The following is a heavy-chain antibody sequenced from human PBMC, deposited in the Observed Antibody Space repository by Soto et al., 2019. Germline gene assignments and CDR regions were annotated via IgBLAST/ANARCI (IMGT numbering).Heavy chain of an antibody. V-gene: IGHV3-48*03. CDR1: GFTFSTSE. Sequence: PXGSLRLSCSASGFTFSTSEMYWVRQAPGKGLDWVSYIHPRGQPIFYADSVKGRFTISRDNAKNSLYLQMSSLRAEDSAVYYCARRASRWGQGTMVTVSS. CDR3: ARRASR. D-gene: IGHD1-26*01. CDR2: IHPRGQPI. J-gene: IGHJ3*01.